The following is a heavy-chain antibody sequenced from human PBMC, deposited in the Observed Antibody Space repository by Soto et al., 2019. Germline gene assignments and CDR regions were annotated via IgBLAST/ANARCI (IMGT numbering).Heavy chain of an antibody. CDR3: ARDTRKELWAEGLNAMDV. Sequence: QVQLVQSGPEVKKPGASVNVSCKASAYSYTSYGISWVRQAPGQGLEWMGWISCYNGQTNYAQKFRGRVTFTTDASTSTAFMQLRSLRSDDTAMYYCARDTRKELWAEGLNAMDVWGQGTTVTV. CDR2: ISCYNGQT. D-gene: IGHD3-16*01. CDR1: AYSYTSYG. V-gene: IGHV1-18*01. J-gene: IGHJ6*02.